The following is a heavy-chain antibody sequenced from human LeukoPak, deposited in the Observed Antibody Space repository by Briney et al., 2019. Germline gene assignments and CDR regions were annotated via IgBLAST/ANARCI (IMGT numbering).Heavy chain of an antibody. J-gene: IGHJ4*02. Sequence: GASVKVSCKAFGYTFTGYYMHWVRQAPGHGLEWMGWINPNSGSRSYAQKFQGRVTMTRDTFISTAYMELSRLKSDDTAVYYCARGDGYSYGYLGYWGQGTLVTVSS. D-gene: IGHD5-18*01. V-gene: IGHV1-2*02. CDR3: ARGDGYSYGYLGY. CDR1: GYTFTGYY. CDR2: INPNSGSR.